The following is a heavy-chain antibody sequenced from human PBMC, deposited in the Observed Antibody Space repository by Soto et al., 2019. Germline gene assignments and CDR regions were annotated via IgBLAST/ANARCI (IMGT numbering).Heavy chain of an antibody. V-gene: IGHV3-23*01. CDR2: ISGNSGST. CDR1: GFTFSSYA. CDR3: AKSAVTNYYYYYYMDV. J-gene: IGHJ6*03. Sequence: PGGSLRLSCAASGFTFSSYAMSWVRQAPGKGLEWVSAISGNSGSTGYADSVKGRFTISRDNAKNTLYLQMNSLRAEDTALYYCAKSAVTNYYYYYYMDVWGKGTTVTVSS. D-gene: IGHD4-17*01.